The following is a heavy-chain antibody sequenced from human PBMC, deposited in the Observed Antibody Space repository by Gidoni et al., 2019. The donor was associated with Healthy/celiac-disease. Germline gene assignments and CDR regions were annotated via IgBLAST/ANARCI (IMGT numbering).Heavy chain of an antibody. D-gene: IGHD4-17*01. V-gene: IGHV1-69*08. Sequence: QVQLVQSGAAVKKPGSSVKVSCKASGGTFSRYTISWVRQAPGQGLEWMGRIIPILGIANYAQKFQGRVTITADKSTSTAYMELSSLRSEDTAVYYCAREDDGDYRPGNWFDPWGQGTLVTVSS. CDR1: GGTFSRYT. J-gene: IGHJ5*02. CDR3: AREDDGDYRPGNWFDP. CDR2: IIPILGIA.